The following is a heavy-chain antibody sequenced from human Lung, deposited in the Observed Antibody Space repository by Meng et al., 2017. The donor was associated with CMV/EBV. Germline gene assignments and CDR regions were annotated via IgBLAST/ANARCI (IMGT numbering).Heavy chain of an antibody. J-gene: IGHJ4*02. Sequence: ASVKVSCKTSGYNFRDFGVAWVRRAPGQGLEWLGWISTHNGGAETAQKFQGRVTLTTDAPTSTGYLEMRRLTSDDAAIYYCARRRGVCSNLNAFGKCYLDSWGQGTLVTVSS. D-gene: IGHD3-16*01. V-gene: IGHV1-18*01. CDR3: ARRRGVCSNLNAFGKCYLDS. CDR2: ISTHNGGA. CDR1: GYNFRDFG.